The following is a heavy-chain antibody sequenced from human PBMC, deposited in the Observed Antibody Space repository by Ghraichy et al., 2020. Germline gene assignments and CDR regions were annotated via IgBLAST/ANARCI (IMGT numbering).Heavy chain of an antibody. V-gene: IGHV4-39*01. Sequence: GSLRLSCTVSGGSISSSSYFWAWIRQPPGKGLEWIGSIYYTGSTYYNPSLKSRITISVDTSKNQFSLKLSSVTAADTAVYYCARPSYYYDSSGSGRSRYYFDYWGQGTLVTVSS. D-gene: IGHD3-22*01. CDR2: IYYTGST. CDR1: GGSISSSSYF. J-gene: IGHJ4*02. CDR3: ARPSYYYDSSGSGRSRYYFDY.